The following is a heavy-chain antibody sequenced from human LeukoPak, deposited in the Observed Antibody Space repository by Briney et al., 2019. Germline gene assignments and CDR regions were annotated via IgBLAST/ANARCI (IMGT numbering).Heavy chain of an antibody. V-gene: IGHV3-21*01. J-gene: IGHJ4*02. CDR3: ARDGGYNWGYDY. CDR2: ISSSSSYI. CDR1: GFTFSSYS. D-gene: IGHD5-24*01. Sequence: PGGSPRLSCAASGFTFSSYSMNWVRQAPGKGLEWVSSISSSSSYIYYADSVKGRFTISRDNAKNSLYLQMNSLRAEDTAVYYCARDGGYNWGYDYWGQGTLVTVSS.